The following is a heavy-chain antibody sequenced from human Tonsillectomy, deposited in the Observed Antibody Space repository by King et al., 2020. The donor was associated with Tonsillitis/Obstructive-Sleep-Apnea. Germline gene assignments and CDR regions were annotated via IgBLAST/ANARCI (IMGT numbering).Heavy chain of an antibody. Sequence: QLQESGPGLVKPSETLSLTCTVSGGSISSYYWSWIRQPPGKGLEWIGYIYYSGSTNYNPSLKSRVTISVDTSKNQFSLKLSSVTAADTAVYYCARHVPYYHDSRVYYYYGMYVWGAGAT. CDR1: GGSISSYY. CDR3: ARHVPYYHDSRVYYYYGMYV. J-gene: IGHJ6*01. V-gene: IGHV4-59*08. CDR2: IYYSGST. D-gene: IGHD3-22*01.